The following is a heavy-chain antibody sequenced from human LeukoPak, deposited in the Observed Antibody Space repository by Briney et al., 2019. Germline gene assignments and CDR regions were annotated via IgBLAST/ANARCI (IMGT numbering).Heavy chain of an antibody. Sequence: GGSLTLSCAASGFTFSSFWMTWVRQTPGKGLEWVSGISGSSDRVYYADSVKGRFTISRDNAKDTLYLQMNSLRAEDTAVYYCAKGLSGTYSPLFDYWGQGTLVTVSS. CDR3: AKGLSGTYSPLFDY. V-gene: IGHV3-23*01. CDR2: ISGSSDRV. CDR1: GFTFSSFW. J-gene: IGHJ4*02. D-gene: IGHD3-10*01.